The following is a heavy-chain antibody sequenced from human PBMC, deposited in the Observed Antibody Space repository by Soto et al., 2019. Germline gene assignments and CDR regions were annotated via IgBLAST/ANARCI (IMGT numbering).Heavy chain of an antibody. J-gene: IGHJ4*02. Sequence: PGGSLRLSCAASGFTFSSYGMHWVRQAPGKGLEWVAVISYGGSNKYYAVSVKGRFTISRDNSKNTLFLQMNSLRAEDTAVYYCAKEEMAPFDYWGQGTLVTVSS. V-gene: IGHV3-30*18. CDR1: GFTFSSYG. CDR3: AKEEMAPFDY. D-gene: IGHD2-8*01. CDR2: ISYGGSNK.